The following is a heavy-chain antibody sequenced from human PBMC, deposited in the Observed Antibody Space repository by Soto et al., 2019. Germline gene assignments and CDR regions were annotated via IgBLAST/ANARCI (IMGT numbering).Heavy chain of an antibody. D-gene: IGHD4-17*01. Sequence: EVQLVESGGGLVQPGGSLKLSCAASGFTFSASAMHWVRQASGKGLEWVGRIRSKANSYATTYAASVKGRFTISRDDSNNTGYLQMNSLKTEDTAVYYCISMTTVTSFSDYWGQGTLVTVSS. CDR1: GFTFSASA. J-gene: IGHJ4*02. CDR3: ISMTTVTSFSDY. V-gene: IGHV3-73*01. CDR2: IRSKANSYAT.